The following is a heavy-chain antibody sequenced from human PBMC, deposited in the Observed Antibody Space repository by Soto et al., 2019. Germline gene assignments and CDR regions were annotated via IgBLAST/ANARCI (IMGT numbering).Heavy chain of an antibody. CDR2: INPYNANT. CDR1: GYTFTGYY. V-gene: IGHV1-18*04. J-gene: IGHJ3*02. CDR3: ARGLDYEDAFDI. Sequence: ASVKVSCKASGYTFTGYYMNWVRQAPGQGLEWMGWINPYNANTNYAQKLQGRVTMTTDTSTSTAYMDLRSLTSDDTAVYYCARGLDYEDAFDIWGQGTMVTVSS. D-gene: IGHD4-17*01.